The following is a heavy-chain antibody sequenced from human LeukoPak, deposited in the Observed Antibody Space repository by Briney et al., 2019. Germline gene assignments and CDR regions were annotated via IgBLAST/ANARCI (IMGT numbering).Heavy chain of an antibody. CDR3: ARGRYCSADICSGGDAFDI. CDR1: VGSINNYY. Sequence: PSGTLSLTCTVSVGSINNYYWSSIRQPAGKGLEWVWRIYTRGRASYNPSLKSRVTMSLATSKNPSSLTLRCVNAEDTAVYYCARGRYCSADICSGGDAFDIWGQGTMVSVSS. V-gene: IGHV4-4*07. J-gene: IGHJ3*02. D-gene: IGHD2-15*01. CDR2: IYTRGRA.